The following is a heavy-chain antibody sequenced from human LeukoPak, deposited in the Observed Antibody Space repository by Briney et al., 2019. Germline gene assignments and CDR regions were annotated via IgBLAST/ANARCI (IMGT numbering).Heavy chain of an antibody. CDR3: ARGGIGYCNADTCSAFDY. Sequence: SQPLSLTCAISGDSVSTNSAAWIWKRQSPARGLEWLGRTYYRSKWYNDYAISVKSRITINPDTSKNPFSLQLNSVTPEDTALYYCARGGIGYCNADTCSAFDYWGQGTLVTVSS. J-gene: IGHJ4*02. D-gene: IGHD2-15*01. CDR1: GDSVSTNSAA. V-gene: IGHV6-1*01. CDR2: TYYRSKWYN.